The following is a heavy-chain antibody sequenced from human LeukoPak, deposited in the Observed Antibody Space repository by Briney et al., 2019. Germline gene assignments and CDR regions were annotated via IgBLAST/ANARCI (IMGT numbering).Heavy chain of an antibody. J-gene: IGHJ6*03. CDR3: ARNGTGTTGYYYFYMDV. CDR1: GYTFTSYG. Sequence: ASVTVSCKTSGYTFTSYGITWVRQAPGQGLEWMGWISTYSGYTNYAQKFQGRVTMTTDTSTSTAYMELRSLRSDDTAVYYCARNGTGTTGYYYFYMDVWGKGTTVTVSS. V-gene: IGHV1-18*01. CDR2: ISTYSGYT. D-gene: IGHD1-1*01.